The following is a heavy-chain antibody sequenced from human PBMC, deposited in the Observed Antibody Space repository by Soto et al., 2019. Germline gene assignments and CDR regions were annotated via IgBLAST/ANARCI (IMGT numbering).Heavy chain of an antibody. CDR2: INHSGST. CDR3: ARGLSGYFYGMDV. CDR1: GGSFSDYY. D-gene: IGHD3-10*01. V-gene: IGHV4-34*01. J-gene: IGHJ6*02. Sequence: QVQLQQWGAGLLKPSETLSLTCAVYGGSFSDYYWSWVRQPPGKGLEWIGEINHSGSTHYNPSLTSRVTISVDPSKNQFSLKLYSVTAADTAVYYCARGLSGYFYGMDVWGQGTTVTVSS.